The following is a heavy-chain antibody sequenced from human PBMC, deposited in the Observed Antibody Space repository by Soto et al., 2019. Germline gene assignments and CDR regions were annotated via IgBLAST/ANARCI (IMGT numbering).Heavy chain of an antibody. CDR2: IIPIFGTA. CDR3: ARYEYYCDSPVY. J-gene: IGHJ4*02. Sequence: GASVKVSCKASGGTFSSYAISWVRQASGQGLEWMGGIIPIFGTANYAQKFQGRVTITADESTSTAYMELSSLRSEDTAVYYCARYEYYCDSPVYWSQGTLVIVSS. CDR1: GGTFSSYA. V-gene: IGHV1-69*13. D-gene: IGHD3-22*01.